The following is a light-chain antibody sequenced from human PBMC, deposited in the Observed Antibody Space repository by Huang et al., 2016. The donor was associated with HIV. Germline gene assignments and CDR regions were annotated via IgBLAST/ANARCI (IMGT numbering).Light chain of an antibody. CDR2: AAS. Sequence: EIVLTQSPATLSLSPGESATLSCRASQSVSSYLAWYQQKFGQAPRLLMSAASNRATGIPDRFSGRGSGTDFPLTISSLEPEDFAVYYCQRSNWPPTFGGGTKVEIK. CDR3: QRSNWPPT. CDR1: QSVSSY. J-gene: IGKJ4*01. V-gene: IGKV3-11*01.